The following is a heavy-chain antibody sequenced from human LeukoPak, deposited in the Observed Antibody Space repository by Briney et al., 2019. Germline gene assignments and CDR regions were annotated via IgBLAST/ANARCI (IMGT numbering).Heavy chain of an antibody. CDR2: IWYDGSNK. J-gene: IGHJ3*01. V-gene: IGHV3-33*01. D-gene: IGHD6-19*01. CDR3: ARDLLQWLVDL. CDR1: GFTFSSYG. Sequence: GGSLRLSCAASGFTFSSYGMHWVRQAPGKGLEWVAVIWYDGSNKYYADSVKGRFTISRDNSKNTLYLQMNSLRAEDTAVYYCARDLLQWLVDLWGQGTMVTVSS.